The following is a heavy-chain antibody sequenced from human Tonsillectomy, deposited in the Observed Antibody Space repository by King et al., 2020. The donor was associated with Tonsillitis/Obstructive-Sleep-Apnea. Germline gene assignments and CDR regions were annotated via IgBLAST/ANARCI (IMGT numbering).Heavy chain of an antibody. D-gene: IGHD2-2*01. V-gene: IGHV3-21*01. CDR3: AGAYVVVVPAAQNWFDP. CDR2: IISSSSYI. J-gene: IGHJ5*02. Sequence: VQLVESGGGLVKPGGSLRLSCAASGFTFSSYSMNRVRQAPGKGLEWGSSIISSSSYIYYADSVKGRFTISRDNAKNSLYLQMKSLRAEDTAVYYCAGAYVVVVPAAQNWFDPWGQGTLVTVSS. CDR1: GFTFSSYS.